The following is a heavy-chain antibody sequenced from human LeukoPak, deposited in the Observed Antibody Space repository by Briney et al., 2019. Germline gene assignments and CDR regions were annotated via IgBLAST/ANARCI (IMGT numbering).Heavy chain of an antibody. V-gene: IGHV1-24*01. D-gene: IGHD3-22*01. CDR3: ATGLKYYYDSSGPHAFDI. Sequence: ASVKVSCKVSGYTLTELSMHWVRQAPGKGLEWMGGFDPEDGETIYAQKFQGRVTMTEDTSTDTAYMELSSLRSEDTAVYYCATGLKYYYDSSGPHAFDIWGQGTMVTVSS. CDR1: GYTLTELS. J-gene: IGHJ3*02. CDR2: FDPEDGET.